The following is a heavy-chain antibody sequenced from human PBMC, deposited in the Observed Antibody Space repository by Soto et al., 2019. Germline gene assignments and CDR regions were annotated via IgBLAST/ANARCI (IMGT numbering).Heavy chain of an antibody. D-gene: IGHD2-21*01. CDR2: IYYNGYT. V-gene: IGHV4-59*08. CDR3: TRHPPIARFENGLAV. Sequence: SETLSLTCSVSGGSISGYYWSWIRQPPGKGLEWIGYIYYNGYTIYSPSLNSRVTISVDTSKNQFSLKLTSVTAADTAMYYCTRHPPIARFENGLAVWGQGTTVTVSS. J-gene: IGHJ6*02. CDR1: GGSISGYY.